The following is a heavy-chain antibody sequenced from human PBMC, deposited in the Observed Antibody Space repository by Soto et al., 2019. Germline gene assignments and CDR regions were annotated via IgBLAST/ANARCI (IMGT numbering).Heavy chain of an antibody. CDR2: ISSSSSTI. Sequence: GGSLRLSCAASGFTFSSYSMNWVRQAPGKGLGWVSYISSSSSTIYYADSVKGRFTISRDNAKNSLYLQMNSLRAEDTAVYYCARAGYSNYGVYYYYYMDVWGKGTTVTVSS. CDR1: GFTFSSYS. J-gene: IGHJ6*03. CDR3: ARAGYSNYGVYYYYYMDV. V-gene: IGHV3-48*01. D-gene: IGHD4-4*01.